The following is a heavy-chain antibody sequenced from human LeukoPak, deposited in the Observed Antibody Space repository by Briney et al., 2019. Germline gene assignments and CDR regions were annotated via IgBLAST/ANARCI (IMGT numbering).Heavy chain of an antibody. Sequence: GGSLRLSCAASGFTFSSYGMHWVRQAPGKGLEWVAVIWYDGSNKYYADSVKGRFTISRDNAKNSLYLQMNSLRAEDTAVYYCARTPHYYYYYYMDVWGKGTTVTVSS. V-gene: IGHV3-33*01. CDR3: ARTPHYYYYYYMDV. J-gene: IGHJ6*03. CDR2: IWYDGSNK. CDR1: GFTFSSYG.